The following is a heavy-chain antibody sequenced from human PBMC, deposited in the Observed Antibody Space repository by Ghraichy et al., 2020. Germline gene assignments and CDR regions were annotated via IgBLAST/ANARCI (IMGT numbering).Heavy chain of an antibody. CDR2: ISGSGGST. V-gene: IGHV3-23*01. CDR3: AKDQNDYSNYLPLYYYGMDV. Sequence: GGSLRLSCAASGFTFSSYAMSWVRQAPGKGLEWVSAISGSGGSTYYADSVKGRFTISRDNSKNTLYLQMNSLRAEDTAVYYCAKDQNDYSNYLPLYYYGMDVWGQGTTVTVSS. CDR1: GFTFSSYA. J-gene: IGHJ6*02. D-gene: IGHD4-11*01.